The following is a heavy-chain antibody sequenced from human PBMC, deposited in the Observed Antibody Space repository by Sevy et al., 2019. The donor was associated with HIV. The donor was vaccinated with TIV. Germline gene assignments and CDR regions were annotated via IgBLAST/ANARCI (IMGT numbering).Heavy chain of an antibody. CDR1: GFTFSSYA. Sequence: GGSLILSCAASGFTFSSYAMSWVRQAPGKGLEWVSAISGSGGSTYYADSVKGRFTISRDNSKNTLYLQINSLRAEDTAVYYCAKYSTAMVWDYYYYYYMDVWGKGTTVTVSS. CDR3: AKYSTAMVWDYYYYYYMDV. J-gene: IGHJ6*03. D-gene: IGHD5-18*01. CDR2: ISGSGGST. V-gene: IGHV3-23*01.